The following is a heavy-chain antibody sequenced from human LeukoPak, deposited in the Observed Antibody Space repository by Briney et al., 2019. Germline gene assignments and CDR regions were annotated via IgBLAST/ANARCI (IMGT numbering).Heavy chain of an antibody. CDR2: ISGSGGST. V-gene: IGHV3-23*01. CDR3: AKVGYYDSIGYVDY. J-gene: IGHJ4*02. D-gene: IGHD3-22*01. CDR1: GFTFSSYA. Sequence: QPGGSLRLSCAASGFTFSSYAMSWVRQAPGKGLEWVSAISGSGGSTYYADSVKGRFTISRDNSKNTLYLQMNSLRAEDTAVYYCAKVGYYDSIGYVDYWGQGTLVTVSS.